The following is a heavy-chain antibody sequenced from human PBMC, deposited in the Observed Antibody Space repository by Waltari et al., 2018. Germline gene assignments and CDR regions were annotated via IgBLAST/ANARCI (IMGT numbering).Heavy chain of an antibody. CDR1: GGSVSGYY. Sequence: QVQLLQWGAGLLKPSETLSLTCAVDGGSVSGYYWSWLRQLPGKGLEWLGEINHNESPDYNPSLKSRATISIETSKNQFSLKLDSVTAADTGVYYCARGWLQVAPPYYYYMDVWDRGTAVTVSS. V-gene: IGHV4-34*01. J-gene: IGHJ6*03. CDR2: INHNESP. CDR3: ARGWLQVAPPYYYYMDV. D-gene: IGHD6-19*01.